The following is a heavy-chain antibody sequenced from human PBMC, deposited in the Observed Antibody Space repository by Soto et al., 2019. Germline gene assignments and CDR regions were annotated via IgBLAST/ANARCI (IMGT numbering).Heavy chain of an antibody. Sequence: QVQVQESGPGMVKPSETLSLTCTVSGDSIRNNYWNWIRQPPGAGLEWIGYIFHSGSTNYNPSLKPPVTISLATSNNQVSLKLSSVAAADTAIYYCARGGVYGDYAWYCDLWGHGTLVTVSS. D-gene: IGHD4-17*01. CDR3: ARGGVYGDYAWYCDL. J-gene: IGHJ2*01. CDR1: GDSIRNNY. CDR2: IFHSGST. V-gene: IGHV4-59*01.